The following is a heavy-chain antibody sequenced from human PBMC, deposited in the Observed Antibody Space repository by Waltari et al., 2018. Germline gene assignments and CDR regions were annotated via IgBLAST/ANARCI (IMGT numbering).Heavy chain of an antibody. Sequence: QVQLVESGGGVVQPGRSLRLSCAASGFTFSSYAMHWVRQAPGKGLWWVAVISYVGSNEYYADSVKGRFTISSDNSKNTLYLQMNSLSAEDTAVYYCARRVLGGDVSNNYYMDVWGKGTTVTVSS. D-gene: IGHD3-10*01. CDR3: ARRVLGGDVSNNYYMDV. J-gene: IGHJ6*03. CDR2: ISYVGSNE. CDR1: GFTFSSYA. V-gene: IGHV3-30-3*01.